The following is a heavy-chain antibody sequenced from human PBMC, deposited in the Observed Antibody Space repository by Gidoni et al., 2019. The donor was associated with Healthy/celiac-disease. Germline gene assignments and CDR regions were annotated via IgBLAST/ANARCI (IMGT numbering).Heavy chain of an antibody. CDR2: IYYSGST. V-gene: IGHV4-39*01. CDR1: GGTLSSSSYY. J-gene: IGHJ3*02. CDR3: ARTSARGAFDI. Sequence: QLQLQESGPGLVKPSETLSLTCTVSGGTLSSSSYYWGWIRQPPGKGLEWIGSIYYSGSTYSNPSLTGRVTISLDTSKNQFSLKLSSVTAADTAVYYCARTSARGAFDIWGQGTMVTVSS.